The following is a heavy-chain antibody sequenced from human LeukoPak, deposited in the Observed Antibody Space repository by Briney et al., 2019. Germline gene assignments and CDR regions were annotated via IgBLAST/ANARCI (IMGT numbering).Heavy chain of an antibody. V-gene: IGHV4-34*01. J-gene: IGHJ3*02. D-gene: IGHD2-15*01. Sequence: SETLSLTCAVYGGTLSGYYWSWIRQPPGKGLEWIGEINHSGSTNYNPSLKSRVTISVDTSKNQFSLKLSSVTAADTAVYYCARTVGYCSGGSCADAFDIWGQGTMVTVSS. CDR3: ARTVGYCSGGSCADAFDI. CDR2: INHSGST. CDR1: GGTLSGYY.